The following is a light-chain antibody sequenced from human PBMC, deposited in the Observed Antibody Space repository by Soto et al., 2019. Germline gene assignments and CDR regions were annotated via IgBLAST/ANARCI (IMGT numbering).Light chain of an antibody. J-gene: IGKJ1*01. V-gene: IGKV3-20*01. Sequence: EILLTQSPGTLSLSPGERATLSXRASESVVSSYVAWYQQTPGQAPRLLIYGSSNRATGIPDRFSVSGSGTDFTLTISRLEPEDFAVYYCQQYGHSPWTFRQGTKVDIK. CDR1: ESVVSSY. CDR3: QQYGHSPWT. CDR2: GSS.